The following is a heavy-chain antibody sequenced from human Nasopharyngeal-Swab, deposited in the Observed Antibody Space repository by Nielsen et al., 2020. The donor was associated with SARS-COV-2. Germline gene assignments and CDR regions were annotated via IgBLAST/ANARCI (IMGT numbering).Heavy chain of an antibody. V-gene: IGHV3-7*01. CDR2: IKQDGSEK. J-gene: IGHJ6*02. Sequence: GESLKISCAASGFTFSNAWMSWVRQAPGKGLEWVANIKQDGSEKYYVDSVKGRFTISRDNAKNSLYLQMNSLRAEDTAVYYCARDRIYYGMDVWGQGTTVTVSS. CDR1: GFTFSNAW. CDR3: ARDRIYYGMDV.